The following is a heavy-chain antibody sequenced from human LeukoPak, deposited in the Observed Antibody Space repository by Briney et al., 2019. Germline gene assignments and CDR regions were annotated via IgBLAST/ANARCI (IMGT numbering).Heavy chain of an antibody. CDR2: IYYSGST. CDR3: ARGVWYSSGWYADY. CDR1: GGSISRYY. D-gene: IGHD6-19*01. Sequence: SETLSLTCTVSGGSISRYYWSWIRQPPGKGLEWIGNIYYSGSTNYNPSLKSRVTISVDASKNQFSLKLSSVTAADTAVYYCARGVWYSSGWYADYWGQGTLVTVSS. J-gene: IGHJ4*02. V-gene: IGHV4-59*01.